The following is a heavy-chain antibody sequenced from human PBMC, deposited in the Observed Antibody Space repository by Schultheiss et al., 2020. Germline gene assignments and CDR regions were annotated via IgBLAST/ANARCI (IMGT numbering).Heavy chain of an antibody. CDR3: ESARYGSTWPLDY. Sequence: SQTLSLTCTVSGGSISRFYWSWIRQPPGRGLEWIGYIYYSGSTNYNPSLKSRVTISLDTSKNQFSLRLSPVTAADTAVYYCESARYGSTWPLDYWGQGTLVTVSS. J-gene: IGHJ4*02. D-gene: IGHD6-13*01. V-gene: IGHV4-59*01. CDR1: GGSISRFY. CDR2: IYYSGST.